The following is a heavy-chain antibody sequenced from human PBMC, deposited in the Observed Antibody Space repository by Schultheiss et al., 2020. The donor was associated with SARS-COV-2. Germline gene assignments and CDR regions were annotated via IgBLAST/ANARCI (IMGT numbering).Heavy chain of an antibody. V-gene: IGHV4-38-2*02. J-gene: IGHJ4*02. CDR3: ARESAYGGNVLDY. CDR1: GYPISSGYY. CDR2: IYHSGST. D-gene: IGHD4-23*01. Sequence: SETLSLTCAVSGYPISSGYYWGWIRQPPGKGLEWIGSIYHSGSTYYNPSLKSRVTISVDTSKNQFSLKLSSVTAADTAVYYCARESAYGGNVLDYWGQGTLVTVSS.